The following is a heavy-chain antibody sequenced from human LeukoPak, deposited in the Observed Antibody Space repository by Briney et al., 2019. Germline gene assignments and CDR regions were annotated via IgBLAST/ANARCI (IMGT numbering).Heavy chain of an antibody. CDR3: ARDRNFGDYAGDFDY. V-gene: IGHV3-48*01. CDR2: ISSSSSTI. D-gene: IGHD4-17*01. Sequence: GGSLRLSCAASGFTFSSYSMNWVRQAPGKGLEWVSYISSSSSTIYYADSVKGRFTISRDNSKNTLYLRMNSLRAEDTALYYCARDRNFGDYAGDFDYWGQGTLVTVSS. CDR1: GFTFSSYS. J-gene: IGHJ4*02.